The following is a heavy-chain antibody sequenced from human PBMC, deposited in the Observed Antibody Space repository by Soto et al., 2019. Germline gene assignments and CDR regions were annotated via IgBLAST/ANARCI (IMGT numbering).Heavy chain of an antibody. J-gene: IGHJ5*02. D-gene: IGHD2-2*01. CDR1: GFTFTSYG. V-gene: IGHV1-18*01. CDR3: ARGGLGYCSSTICDP. Sequence: ASVKVSSKASGFTFTSYGISGVRQAPGQGLEWMGWISAYNGNTNYAQKLQGRVTMTTDTSTSTAYMELRSLRSDDTAVYYCARGGLGYCSSTICDPRGQGTLVTVSS. CDR2: ISAYNGNT.